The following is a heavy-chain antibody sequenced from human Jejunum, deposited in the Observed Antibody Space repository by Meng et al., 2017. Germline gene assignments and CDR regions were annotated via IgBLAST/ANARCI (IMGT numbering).Heavy chain of an antibody. D-gene: IGHD6-13*01. J-gene: IGHJ5*02. CDR2: IYWDDDK. Sequence: QIPLKESGPTLVKPTQTLTLTCPFSGFSLSTSGVGVGWIRQPPGKALECLALIYWDDDKRYNPSLKNRLTITKDTSKNQVVLTMTNMDSVDTATYYCAHRLAYSTNYNVGWFDPWGQGTLVTVSS. CDR1: GFSLSTSGVG. CDR3: AHRLAYSTNYNVGWFDP. V-gene: IGHV2-5*02.